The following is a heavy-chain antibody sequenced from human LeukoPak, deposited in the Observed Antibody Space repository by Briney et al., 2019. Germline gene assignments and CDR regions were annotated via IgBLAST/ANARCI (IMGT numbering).Heavy chain of an antibody. D-gene: IGHD3-3*01. CDR3: ATYDFWSGYSDY. CDR1: GGSISSYY. V-gene: IGHV4-59*08. Sequence: SETLSLTCTVSGGSISSYYWSWIRQPPGKGLEWIGYIYYSGSTNYNPSLKSRVTISVDTPKNQFSLKLSSVTAADTAVYYCATYDFWSGYSDYWGQGTLVTVSS. CDR2: IYYSGST. J-gene: IGHJ4*02.